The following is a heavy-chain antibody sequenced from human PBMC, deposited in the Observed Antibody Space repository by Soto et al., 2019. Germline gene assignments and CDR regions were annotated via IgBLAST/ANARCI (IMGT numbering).Heavy chain of an antibody. Sequence: EVQLVESGGGLIPPGGSLRLSCAASGFLVNSAYMTWVRQAPGKGREWLSMINSDGSTLYAESVKGRFTISRDNSNNRLDLQMNSLRAEDPAMYYCARSGYSFAWGYWGQGTLVIVTS. CDR2: INSDGST. D-gene: IGHD5-18*01. CDR1: GFLVNSAY. CDR3: ARSGYSFAWGY. V-gene: IGHV3-53*01. J-gene: IGHJ4*02.